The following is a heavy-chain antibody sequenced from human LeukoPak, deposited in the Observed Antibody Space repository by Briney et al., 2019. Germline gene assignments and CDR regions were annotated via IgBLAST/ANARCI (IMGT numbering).Heavy chain of an antibody. CDR3: ARGPYYYGSGSSPADY. J-gene: IGHJ4*02. CDR1: GYTFTGYY. D-gene: IGHD3-10*01. Sequence: ASVKVSCKASGYTFTGYYMHWVRQAPGQGLEWMGWINPNSGGTNYAQKFQGRVTMTRDTSISTAYMELSRLRSDDTAVYYCARGPYYYGSGSSPADYWGQGTLVTVSS. CDR2: INPNSGGT. V-gene: IGHV1-2*02.